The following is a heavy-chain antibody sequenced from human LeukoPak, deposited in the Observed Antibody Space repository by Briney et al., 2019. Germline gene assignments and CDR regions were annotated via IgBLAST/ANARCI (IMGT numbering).Heavy chain of an antibody. CDR3: ARGYDSWSGYLYRYYYMDV. CDR1: GGSFSGYY. CDR2: INHSGST. J-gene: IGHJ6*03. D-gene: IGHD3-3*01. Sequence: SETLSLTCAVYGGSFSGYYWSWTRQPPGKGLEWIGEINHSGSTNYNPSLKSRVTISVDTSKNQFSLKLSSVTAADTAVYYCARGYDSWSGYLYRYYYMDVWGKGTTVTVSS. V-gene: IGHV4-34*01.